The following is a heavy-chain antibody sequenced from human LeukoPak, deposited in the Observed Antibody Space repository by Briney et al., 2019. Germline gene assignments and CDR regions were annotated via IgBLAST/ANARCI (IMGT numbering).Heavy chain of an antibody. V-gene: IGHV4-59*01. J-gene: IGHJ6*02. D-gene: IGHD3-10*01. CDR3: ARVGGSNYYYYGMDV. Sequence: PSETLSLTCTVSGGSISSYYWSWIRQPPGKGLEWIGYIYYSGSTNYNPSLKSRVTISVDTSKNQFSLKLSSVTAADTAVYYCARVGGSNYYYYGMDVWGQGATVTVSS. CDR1: GGSISSYY. CDR2: IYYSGST.